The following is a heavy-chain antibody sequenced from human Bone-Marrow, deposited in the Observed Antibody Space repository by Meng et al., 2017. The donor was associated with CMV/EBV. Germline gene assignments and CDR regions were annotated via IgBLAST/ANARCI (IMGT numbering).Heavy chain of an antibody. Sequence: SCTASGGTFSRYAISWVRQAPGQGLEWLFGFIPIFGTPNSAPTFQGRVTITTDESTSPSYMELSSLRSEDTAVYYCARDSASWSGLVYWGQGTLSPSPQ. CDR3: ARDSASWSGLVY. J-gene: IGHJ4*02. CDR1: GGTFSRYA. V-gene: IGHV1-69*05. CDR2: FIPIFGTP. D-gene: IGHD3-3*01.